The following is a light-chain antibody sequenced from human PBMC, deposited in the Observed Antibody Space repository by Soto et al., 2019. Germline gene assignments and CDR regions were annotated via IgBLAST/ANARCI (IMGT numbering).Light chain of an antibody. V-gene: IGLV1-44*01. CDR2: SNN. J-gene: IGLJ3*02. CDR1: SSNIGSNT. Sequence: QSVLTQPPSVSGTPGQRVTISCSGGSSNIGSNTVNWYQQLPGTAPKLLIYSNNQRPSGVPDRFSGSKSGSSASLAISGLQSEDEADYYCAAWDDSLNGLVFGGGTKVTVL. CDR3: AAWDDSLNGLV.